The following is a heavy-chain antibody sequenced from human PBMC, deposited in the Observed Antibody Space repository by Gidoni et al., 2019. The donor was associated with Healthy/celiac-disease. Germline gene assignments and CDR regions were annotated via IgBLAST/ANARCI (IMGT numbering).Heavy chain of an antibody. Sequence: QVQLQESGPGLVKPSETLSLTCTVSGGSVSSGSSYWSWIRQPPGKELEWIGYIYYSGSTNYNPSLKSRVTISVETTKNQFSLKLSSVTAADTAVYYCARKPIVGASWFDPWGQGTLVTVSS. CDR1: GGSVSSGSSY. CDR2: IYYSGST. CDR3: ARKPIVGASWFDP. D-gene: IGHD1-26*01. J-gene: IGHJ5*02. V-gene: IGHV4-61*01.